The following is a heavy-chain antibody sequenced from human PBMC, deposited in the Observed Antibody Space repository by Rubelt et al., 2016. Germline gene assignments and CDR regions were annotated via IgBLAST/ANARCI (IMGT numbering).Heavy chain of an antibody. J-gene: IGHJ5*02. CDR3: ARSPRYDFEDNWFDP. CDR2: INPNSGGT. V-gene: IGHV1-2*02. CDR1: GYTFTGYY. D-gene: IGHD3-3*01. Sequence: QVQLVQSGAEVKKPGASVKVSCKASGYTFTGYYMHWVRQAPGQGLEWMGWINPNSGGTNYAQKFQGMVTMTRDTSISTAYMELSSLRSEDTAVYYCARSPRYDFEDNWFDPWGQGTLVTVSS.